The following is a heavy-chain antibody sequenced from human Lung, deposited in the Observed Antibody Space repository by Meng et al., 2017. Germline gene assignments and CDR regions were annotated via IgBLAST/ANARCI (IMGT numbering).Heavy chain of an antibody. CDR2: INHSGST. CDR1: GGSFSDYY. CDR3: ARGPTTMAHDFDY. V-gene: IGHV4-34*01. Sequence: VQLQLWGAAPVKPSETLSLTCVVSGGSFSDYYWSWIRQPPGKGLEWIGEINHSGSTNYNPSLERRATISVDTSQNNLSLKLSSVTAADSAVYYCARGPTTMAHDFDYWGQGTLVTVSS. D-gene: IGHD4-11*01. J-gene: IGHJ4*02.